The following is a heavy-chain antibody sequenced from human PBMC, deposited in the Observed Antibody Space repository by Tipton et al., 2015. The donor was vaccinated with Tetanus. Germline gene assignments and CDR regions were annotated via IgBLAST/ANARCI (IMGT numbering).Heavy chain of an antibody. CDR1: GGSISSSSYY. J-gene: IGHJ4*02. Sequence: TLSLTCTVSGGSISSSSYYWGWIRQPPGKGLEWIGSIYYSGSTYYNPSLKSRVTISVDTSKNQFSLKLSSVTAADTAVYYCARDSDSSYYFDYWGQGTLVTVSS. CDR2: IYYSGST. D-gene: IGHD1-26*01. V-gene: IGHV4-39*07. CDR3: ARDSDSSYYFDY.